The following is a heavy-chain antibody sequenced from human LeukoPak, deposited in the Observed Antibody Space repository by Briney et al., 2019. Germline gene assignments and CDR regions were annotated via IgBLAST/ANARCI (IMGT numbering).Heavy chain of an antibody. V-gene: IGHV1-69*06. CDR1: GGTFSSYA. CDR2: IIPIFGTA. Sequence: ASVKVSCKASGGTFSSYAISWVRQAPGQGLESIAGIIPIFGTANYAQKFQGRVTITADKSTSRAYMELSSLRSEDTVVFFWEKTAYDILTGRLLPGWFDPWGQGTLVTVSS. D-gene: IGHD3-9*01. J-gene: IGHJ5*02. CDR3: EKTAYDILTGRLLPGWFDP.